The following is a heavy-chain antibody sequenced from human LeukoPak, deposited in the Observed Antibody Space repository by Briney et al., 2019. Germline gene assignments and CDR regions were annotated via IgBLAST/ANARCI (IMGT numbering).Heavy chain of an antibody. CDR2: IYYSGST. J-gene: IGHJ4*02. V-gene: IGHV4-39*01. Sequence: SETLSLTCTVSGGSISSSSYYWGWIRQPPGKGLEWIGSIYYSGSTYYNPSLKSRVTISVDTSKNQFSLKLSSVTAADTAVYYCASYPPTPPGRYNYYFDYWGQGTLVTVSS. CDR1: GGSISSSSYY. CDR3: ASYPPTPPGRYNYYFDY. D-gene: IGHD1-1*01.